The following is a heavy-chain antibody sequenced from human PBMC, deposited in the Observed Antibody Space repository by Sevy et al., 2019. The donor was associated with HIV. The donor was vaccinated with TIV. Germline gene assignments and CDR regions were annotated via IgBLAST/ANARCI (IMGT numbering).Heavy chain of an antibody. CDR1: GFSVSSNY. CDR2: IHSGGKI. D-gene: IGHD2-15*01. Sequence: GGSLRLSCAASGFSVSSNYMTWVRQAPGKGPEWVSVIHSGGKISYADSVQGRFTISRDNSKNTLYLQMNSLRAEDTAVYYCAREDIVLGEDNYYGIDVWGQWTTVTVSS. J-gene: IGHJ6*02. CDR3: AREDIVLGEDNYYGIDV. V-gene: IGHV3-53*01.